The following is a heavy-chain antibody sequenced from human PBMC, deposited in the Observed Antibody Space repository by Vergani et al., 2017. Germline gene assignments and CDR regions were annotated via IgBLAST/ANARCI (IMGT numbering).Heavy chain of an antibody. CDR2: INPSGGHI. J-gene: IGHJ4*02. CDR3: ARGEYGILTGYRY. V-gene: IGHV1-46*03. D-gene: IGHD3-9*01. CDR1: RYTFSNYY. Sequence: QVQVVQSGAEVKKSGASVTDSCKTSRYTFSNYYMHWVRQAPGQGLEWMGPINPSGGHINYAQKFQGRVTMTRDTSTSTVYMELRSLRAEDTAIYYCARGEYGILTGYRYCGEGTLVTVSA.